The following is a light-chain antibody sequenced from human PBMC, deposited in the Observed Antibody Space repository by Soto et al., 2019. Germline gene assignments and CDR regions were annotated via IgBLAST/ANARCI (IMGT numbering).Light chain of an antibody. CDR2: AAS. CDR1: QSISSY. V-gene: IGKV1-39*01. Sequence: DLQMTQSPSSLSASVGDRVTITCRASQSISSYLNWYQQKPGKAPKLLIYAASSLQSGVPSRFSGSGSGTDFTLTISSPQPEDFATYYCQQSYSTPPGYTFGQGTKLEIK. CDR3: QQSYSTPPGYT. J-gene: IGKJ2*01.